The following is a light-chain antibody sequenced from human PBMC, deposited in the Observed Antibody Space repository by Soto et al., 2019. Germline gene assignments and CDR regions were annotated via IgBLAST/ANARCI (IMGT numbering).Light chain of an antibody. J-gene: IGKJ1*01. CDR3: QQYGSSPRT. V-gene: IGKV3-20*01. Sequence: EVVLTQSPGTLSLSPGEGATLSCRTSQSVNSNYLAWYQQKPGQAPRLLIYGASSRATGIPDRFSGSGSGTDFTLTISRVEPEDFAVYYCQQYGSSPRTFGLGTKVEIK. CDR2: GAS. CDR1: QSVNSNY.